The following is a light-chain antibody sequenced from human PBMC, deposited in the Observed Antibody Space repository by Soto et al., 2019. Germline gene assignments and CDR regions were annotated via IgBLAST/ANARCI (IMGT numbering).Light chain of an antibody. Sequence: QTVVTQEPSLTVSPGGTVTLTCGSSTGAVTSGHYPYWFQQKPGQAPRTLIYDTSNKQSWTPVRFSGSLLGGKAALTLSGAQPEDEAEYYCLLPYGDGWVFGGGTKLTVL. V-gene: IGLV7-46*01. CDR3: LLPYGDGWV. J-gene: IGLJ3*02. CDR1: TGAVTSGHY. CDR2: DTS.